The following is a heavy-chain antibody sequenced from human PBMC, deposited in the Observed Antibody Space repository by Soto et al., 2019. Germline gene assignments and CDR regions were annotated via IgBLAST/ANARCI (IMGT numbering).Heavy chain of an antibody. CDR3: TTDFTGVGTLRFLYYYYGMDV. Sequence: PGGSLRLSCAASGFTFSNAWMNWVRQAPGKGLEWVGRIKSKTDGGTTDYAAPVKGRFTISRDDSKNTLYLQMNSLKTEDTAVYYCTTDFTGVGTLRFLYYYYGMDVWGQGTTVTVSS. D-gene: IGHD3-3*01. CDR1: GFTFSNAW. CDR2: IKSKTDGGTT. V-gene: IGHV3-15*07. J-gene: IGHJ6*02.